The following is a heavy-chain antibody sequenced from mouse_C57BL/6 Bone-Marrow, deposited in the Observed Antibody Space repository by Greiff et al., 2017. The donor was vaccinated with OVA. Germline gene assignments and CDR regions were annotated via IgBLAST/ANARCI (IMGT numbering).Heavy chain of an antibody. Sequence: VQLQQPGAELVKPGASVKLSCKASGYTFTSYWMHWVKQRPGQGLEWIGMIHPNSGSTNYNEKFKSKATLTVDKSSSTAYMQLSSLTSEDSAVYYCARRDSNYGAWFAYWGQGTLVTVSA. CDR3: ARRDSNYGAWFAY. CDR2: IHPNSGST. V-gene: IGHV1-64*01. J-gene: IGHJ3*01. CDR1: GYTFTSYW. D-gene: IGHD2-5*01.